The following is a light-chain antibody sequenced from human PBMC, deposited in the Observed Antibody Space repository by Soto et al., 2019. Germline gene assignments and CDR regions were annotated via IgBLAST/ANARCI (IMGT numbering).Light chain of an antibody. CDR3: SSYAGSNIL. CDR2: EVS. Sequence: QSVLTQPPSASGSPGQSVTISCTGTSSDVGGYNYVSWYQQHPGKAPKLMIYEVSKWPSGVPDRFSGSKSGNTASLTVSGLQAEDEADYYCSSYAGSNILFGGGTKVTVL. CDR1: SSDVGGYNY. V-gene: IGLV2-8*01. J-gene: IGLJ2*01.